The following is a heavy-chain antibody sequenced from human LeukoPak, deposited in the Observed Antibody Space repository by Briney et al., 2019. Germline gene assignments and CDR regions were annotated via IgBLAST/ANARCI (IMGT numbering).Heavy chain of an antibody. V-gene: IGHV3-48*03. CDR2: ISSSGSSI. CDR1: GFTFSSYE. Sequence: GGSLRLSCAASGFTFSSYEMNWVRQAPGKGLEWVSYISSSGSSIYYADSVKGRFTISRDNSKNTLFLQMNSLRAEDTAVYYCARSNYYDSRSWGFDIWGQGTMVTVSS. CDR3: ARSNYYDSRSWGFDI. J-gene: IGHJ3*02. D-gene: IGHD3-22*01.